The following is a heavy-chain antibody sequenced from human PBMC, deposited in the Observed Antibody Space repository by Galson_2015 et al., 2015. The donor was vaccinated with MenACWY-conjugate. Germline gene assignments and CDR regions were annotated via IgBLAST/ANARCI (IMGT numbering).Heavy chain of an antibody. CDR3: ARLTGYSGSFYFSY. CDR2: IYNTGNT. Sequence: GLEWIGIIYNTGNTYYNASLKSRVTMSVDTSKNQFSLKLTSVTAADSAVYYCARLTGYSGSFYFSYWGQGTLVTVSS. J-gene: IGHJ4*02. D-gene: IGHD1-26*01. V-gene: IGHV4-38-2*01.